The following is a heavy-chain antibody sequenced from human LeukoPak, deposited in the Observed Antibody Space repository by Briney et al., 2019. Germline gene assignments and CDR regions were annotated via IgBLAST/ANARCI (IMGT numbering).Heavy chain of an antibody. CDR1: GFTFDDYG. CDR3: ARDDIVDTYGAFDI. J-gene: IGHJ3*02. D-gene: IGHD5-12*01. Sequence: GGSPRLSCAASGFTFDDYGMSWVRQAPGKGLEWVSGINWNGGSTGYADSVKGRFTISRDNAKNSLYLQMNSLRAEDTALYYCARDDIVDTYGAFDIWGQGTMVTVSS. V-gene: IGHV3-20*04. CDR2: INWNGGST.